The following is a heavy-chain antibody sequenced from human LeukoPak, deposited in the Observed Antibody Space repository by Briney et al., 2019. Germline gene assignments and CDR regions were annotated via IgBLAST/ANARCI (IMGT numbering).Heavy chain of an antibody. V-gene: IGHV4-59*01. J-gene: IGHJ3*01. CDR2: VHFSGTT. CDR1: GGSITGYY. Sequence: SETLSLTCTVSGGSITGYYWSWIRQPPGRGLEWIGYVHFSGTTSFNPSLKSRVTISVDTSKNQFSLRLSSVTAADTAVYYCAREQYLAYDVCGFWGQGTMVTVSS. CDR3: AREQYLAYDVCGF. D-gene: IGHD4-11*01.